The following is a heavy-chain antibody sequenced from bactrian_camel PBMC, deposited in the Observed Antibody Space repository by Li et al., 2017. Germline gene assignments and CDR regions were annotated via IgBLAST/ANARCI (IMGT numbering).Heavy chain of an antibody. CDR1: VFTFSTYW. J-gene: IGHJ4*01. CDR3: VREQMTF. V-gene: IGHV3S1*01. Sequence: HVQLVESGGGLVQPGGSLRLSCVASVFTFSTYWMYWVRQAAGKEREGIATIDGDGSVIYADSVKGRFTISKDNTRNTVYLQMNRLKPEDTAVYHCVREQMTFWGQGTQVTVS. D-gene: IGHD3*01. CDR2: IDGDGSV.